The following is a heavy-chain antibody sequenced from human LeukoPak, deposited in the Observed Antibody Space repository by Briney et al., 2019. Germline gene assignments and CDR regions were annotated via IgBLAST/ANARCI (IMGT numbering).Heavy chain of an antibody. CDR2: FRGSGGST. D-gene: IGHD3-10*01. Sequence: GRSLRLSCAASGFIFDDYAMHLVRQAPGNGLEWVSAFRGSGGSTYYADAVKGRFTISRDNSKNTLYLQMNSLRAEDTAVYYCAKDTYYYGSGTQGEFDYWGQGTLVTVSS. J-gene: IGHJ4*02. CDR3: AKDTYYYGSGTQGEFDY. CDR1: GFIFDDYA. V-gene: IGHV3-23*01.